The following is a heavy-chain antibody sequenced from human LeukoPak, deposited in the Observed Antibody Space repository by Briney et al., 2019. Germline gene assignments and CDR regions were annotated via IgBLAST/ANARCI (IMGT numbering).Heavy chain of an antibody. CDR3: ARALYSGSPGDAFDI. Sequence: GGSLRLSCAASGFTFSSYAMHWVRQAPGKGLEWVAVISYDGSNKYYADSVKGRFTISRDNSKNTLYLQMNSLRAEDTAVYYCARALYSGSPGDAFDIWGQGTMVTVSS. CDR1: GFTFSSYA. V-gene: IGHV3-30-3*01. CDR2: ISYDGSNK. J-gene: IGHJ3*02. D-gene: IGHD1-26*01.